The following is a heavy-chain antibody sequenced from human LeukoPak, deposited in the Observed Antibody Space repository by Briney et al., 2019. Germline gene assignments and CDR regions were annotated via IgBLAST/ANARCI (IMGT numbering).Heavy chain of an antibody. CDR3: AREYGSGSFDY. CDR2: ISSSGSTI. J-gene: IGHJ4*02. V-gene: IGHV3-48*04. Sequence: GGSLRLSCAASGFTFSSYWMSWVRQAPGKGLEWVSYISSSGSTIYYADSVKGRFTISRDNAKNSLYLQMNSLRAEDTAVYYCAREYGSGSFDYWGQGTLVTVSS. CDR1: GFTFSSYW. D-gene: IGHD3-10*01.